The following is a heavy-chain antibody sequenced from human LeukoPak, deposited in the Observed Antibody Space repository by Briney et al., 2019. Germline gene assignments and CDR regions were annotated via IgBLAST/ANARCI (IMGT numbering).Heavy chain of an antibody. CDR3: ARGPPHSGSYLYYYYYYMDV. V-gene: IGHV1-2*02. Sequence: RASVKVSCKASGYTFTAYYIHWLRQAPGQALEWMGWVNPNSGATKYSQKFQDRVTVTRDTSISTAYMELSRLRSDDTAVYYCARGPPHSGSYLYYYYYYMDVWGKGTTVTISS. J-gene: IGHJ6*03. CDR2: VNPNSGAT. CDR1: GYTFTAYY. D-gene: IGHD1-26*01.